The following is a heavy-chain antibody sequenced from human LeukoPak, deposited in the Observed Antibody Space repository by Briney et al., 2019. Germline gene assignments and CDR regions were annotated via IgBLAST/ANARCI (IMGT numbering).Heavy chain of an antibody. V-gene: IGHV3-23*01. Sequence: GGSLRLSCAASGFTFSNYAMIWVRQAPGKGLGWVSVIGSDSGDTRYADSVEGRFTISRDNSKNTLFLQMSSLRGDDTAVYYCAKSRTTSVPPRTFDYWGQGTLVPVSS. CDR3: AKSRTTSVPPRTFDY. D-gene: IGHD2-2*01. CDR2: IGSDSGDT. CDR1: GFTFSNYA. J-gene: IGHJ4*02.